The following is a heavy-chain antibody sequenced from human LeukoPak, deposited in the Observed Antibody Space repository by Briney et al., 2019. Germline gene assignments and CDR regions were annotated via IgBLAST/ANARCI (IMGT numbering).Heavy chain of an antibody. Sequence: SETLSLTCTVSGGSISSYYWSWIRQPPGKGLEWIGYIYYSGSTNYNPSLKSRVTISLDTSKNQFSLKLSSVTAADTAMCYCARRTGYYDGFDYWGQGTLVTVSS. CDR1: GGSISSYY. J-gene: IGHJ4*02. CDR3: ARRTGYYDGFDY. D-gene: IGHD3/OR15-3a*01. V-gene: IGHV4-59*01. CDR2: IYYSGST.